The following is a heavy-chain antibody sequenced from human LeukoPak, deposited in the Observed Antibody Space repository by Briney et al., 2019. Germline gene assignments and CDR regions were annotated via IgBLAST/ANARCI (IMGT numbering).Heavy chain of an antibody. Sequence: PSETLSLTCTVSGGSVSSSSYYWGWIRQPPGKGLEWIGEINHSGSTNYNPSLKSRVTISVDTSKNQFSLKLSSVTAADTAVYYCASPYGDYNGAFDIWGQGTMVTVSS. CDR3: ASPYGDYNGAFDI. D-gene: IGHD4-17*01. V-gene: IGHV4-39*07. J-gene: IGHJ3*02. CDR2: INHSGST. CDR1: GGSVSSSSYY.